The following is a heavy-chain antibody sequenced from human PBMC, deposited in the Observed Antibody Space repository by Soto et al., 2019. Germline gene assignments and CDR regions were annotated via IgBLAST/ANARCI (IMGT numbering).Heavy chain of an antibody. CDR3: ARFKSDSSSWPRYFDY. CDR1: GGSFSGYY. J-gene: IGHJ4*02. CDR2: INHSGST. V-gene: IGHV4-34*01. D-gene: IGHD6-13*01. Sequence: SETLSLTCAVYGGSFSGYYWSWIRQPPGKGLEWIGEINHSGSTNYNPSLKSRVTISVDTSKNQFSLKLSSVTAADTAVYYCARFKSDSSSWPRYFDYWGQGTLVTVSS.